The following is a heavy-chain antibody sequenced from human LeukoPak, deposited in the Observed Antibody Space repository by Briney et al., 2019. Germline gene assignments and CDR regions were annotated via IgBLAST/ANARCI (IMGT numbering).Heavy chain of an antibody. CDR3: ARSFWSGYYGFDY. Sequence: ASVKVSCKASGYTFTGYYMHWVRQAPGQGLEWRGWINPNSGGSNYAQKFQGRVTMTRDTSISTAYMELSRLRSDDTAVYYCARSFWSGYYGFDYWGQGTLVTVSS. D-gene: IGHD3-3*01. J-gene: IGHJ4*02. CDR1: GYTFTGYY. CDR2: INPNSGGS. V-gene: IGHV1-2*02.